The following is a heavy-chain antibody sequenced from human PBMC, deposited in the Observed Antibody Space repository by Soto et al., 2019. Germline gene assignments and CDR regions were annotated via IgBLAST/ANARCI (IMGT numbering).Heavy chain of an antibody. CDR3: ARIFGSSGYSLSIAFDI. J-gene: IGHJ3*02. CDR2: INNNGGKT. Sequence: EVRLLESGGGLVQPGGSLGLSCAASGFTFSDYDMTWVRQAPGKGLEWVSDINNNGGKTYYADSVKGRLTISRDNSKNTLYLQMNSLRADDTAVYYCARIFGSSGYSLSIAFDIWGQGTVVTVSS. D-gene: IGHD3-22*01. V-gene: IGHV3-23*01. CDR1: GFTFSDYD.